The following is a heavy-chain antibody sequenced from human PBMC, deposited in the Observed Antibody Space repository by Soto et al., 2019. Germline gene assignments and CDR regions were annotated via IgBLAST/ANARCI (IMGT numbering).Heavy chain of an antibody. CDR3: AKDRARSSGSSGWFDP. CDR1: GFIFDSYT. D-gene: IGHD3-10*01. J-gene: IGHJ5*02. CDR2: ISDSGGRT. V-gene: IGHV3-23*01. Sequence: EVQVLESGGGLVQPGGSLRLSCTASGFIFDSYTMNWVRQAPGKGLEWVSSISDSGGRTYYADSVKGRFTISRDNSKNTLYLQMNSLRAEDTAVYYCAKDRARSSGSSGWFDPWGQGTLVTVSS.